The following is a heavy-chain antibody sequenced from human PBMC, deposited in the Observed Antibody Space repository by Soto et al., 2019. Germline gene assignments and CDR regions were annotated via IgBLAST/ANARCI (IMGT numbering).Heavy chain of an antibody. CDR3: ARAISGWYAAIDY. D-gene: IGHD6-19*01. V-gene: IGHV3-13*01. Sequence: EVQLVESGGGLVQPGGSLRLSCAVSGFTFSNYEFHWVLQVPGTGLQWVSAIDTAGNGHYAGFVQGRFIITRESAKNSLFLQMNRMRAGDTAVDYCARAISGWYAAIDYWGPGTLVTVSS. CDR1: GFTFSNYE. CDR2: IDTAGNG. J-gene: IGHJ4*02.